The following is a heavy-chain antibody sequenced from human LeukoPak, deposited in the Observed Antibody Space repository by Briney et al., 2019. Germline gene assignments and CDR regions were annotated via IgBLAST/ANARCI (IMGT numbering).Heavy chain of an antibody. V-gene: IGHV3-74*01. J-gene: IGHJ6*02. CDR3: ARDTHCGGDCYPNLHYYYYGMDV. D-gene: IGHD2-21*02. Sequence: GGSLRLSCAASGFTFSSYWMHWVRQAPGKGLVWVSRINSDGSSTSYADSVKGRFTISRDNAKNSLYLQMNSLRAEDTAVYYCARDTHCGGDCYPNLHYYYYGMDVWGQGTTVTVSS. CDR2: INSDGSST. CDR1: GFTFSSYW.